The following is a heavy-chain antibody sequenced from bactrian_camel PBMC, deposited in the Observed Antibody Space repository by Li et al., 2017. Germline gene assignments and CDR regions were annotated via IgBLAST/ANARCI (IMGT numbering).Heavy chain of an antibody. Sequence: HVQLVESGGGSVQAGGSLRLSCAASTGTFRSACMGWIRQVSGKEREGVASIDSDGETTYADPVKGRFAISRDDAKNTVYLQMNSLKTEDSGVYYCATDLMVTTGEYTYWGQGTQVTV. V-gene: IGHV3S9*01. CDR3: ATDLMVTTGEYTY. D-gene: IGHD5*01. CDR2: IDSDGET. J-gene: IGHJ4*01. CDR1: TGTFRSAC.